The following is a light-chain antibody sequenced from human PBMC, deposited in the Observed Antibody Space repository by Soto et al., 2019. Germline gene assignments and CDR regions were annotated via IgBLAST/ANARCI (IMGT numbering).Light chain of an antibody. CDR2: YIS. CDR3: QQQNQWPIT. Sequence: VMTQSPATLSVSPGATASLSCRASQSAGNFLAWYQQKPGQAPRLLIYYISTRATGIPARFSGSGSGTELTLTIDSLKSEDSEVYDGQQQNQWPITFGQGTRLEI. CDR1: QSAGNF. J-gene: IGKJ5*01. V-gene: IGKV3D-15*01.